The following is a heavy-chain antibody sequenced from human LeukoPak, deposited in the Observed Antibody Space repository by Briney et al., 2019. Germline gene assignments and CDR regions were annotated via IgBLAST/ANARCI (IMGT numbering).Heavy chain of an antibody. CDR2: ISSASIYI. D-gene: IGHD3-22*01. CDR3: ASDKGRRDDRTGYYYYDLDAFDI. J-gene: IGHJ3*02. CDR1: GFPFNTYT. V-gene: IGHV3-21*01. Sequence: GGSLRHSCAASGFPFNTYTMNWVRQAPGKGLEWVTSISSASIYIYYADSVTGRFTISRDNAEKSVFLQMNSLRDEDTAVYFCASDKGRRDDRTGYYYYDLDAFDIWGQGTMVTVSS.